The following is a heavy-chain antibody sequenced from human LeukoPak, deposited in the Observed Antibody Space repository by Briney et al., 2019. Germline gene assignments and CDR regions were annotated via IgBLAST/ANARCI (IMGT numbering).Heavy chain of an antibody. D-gene: IGHD2-2*03. Sequence: GASVKVSCKASGYTFTSYYMHWGRQAPGQGLEWMGIINPSGGDISYAQKFQGRLTMTRDTSTNTVYMELTSLRSEDTAVYYCARKVMDSLRFDYWGQGTLVTVSS. CDR3: ARKVMDSLRFDY. V-gene: IGHV1-46*01. CDR1: GYTFTSYY. J-gene: IGHJ4*02. CDR2: INPSGGDI.